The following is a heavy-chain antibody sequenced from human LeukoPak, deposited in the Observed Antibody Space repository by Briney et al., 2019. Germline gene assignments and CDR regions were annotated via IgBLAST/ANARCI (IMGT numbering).Heavy chain of an antibody. J-gene: IGHJ4*02. CDR3: TRANRVYDYDTTPLPDY. V-gene: IGHV1-2*02. D-gene: IGHD3-22*01. CDR2: INPNSGGT. CDR1: GYTFTGYY. Sequence: ASVKVSCKASGYTFTGYYMHWVRQAPGQGPEWMGWINPNSGGTRYAQKFQGRITMTRDTSISTVYMELSRLRSDDTAVYYCTRANRVYDYDTTPLPDYWGQGTLVTVSS.